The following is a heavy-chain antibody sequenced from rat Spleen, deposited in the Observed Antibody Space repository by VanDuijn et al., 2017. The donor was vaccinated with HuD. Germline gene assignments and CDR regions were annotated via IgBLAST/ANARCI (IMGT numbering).Heavy chain of an antibody. D-gene: IGHD4-3*01. V-gene: IGHV5-17*01. CDR1: GFTFSDYA. CDR3: ARGDNSGYLPWFAY. CDR2: ITSGGSNT. J-gene: IGHJ3*01. Sequence: EVQLVESGGGLVQPGRSLKLSCAASGFTFSDYAMAWVRQAPKKGLEWVATITSGGSNTYYPDSVKGRFTISRDNGKNTLYLQMDSLRSEDTATYYCARGDNSGYLPWFAYWGQGTLVTVSS.